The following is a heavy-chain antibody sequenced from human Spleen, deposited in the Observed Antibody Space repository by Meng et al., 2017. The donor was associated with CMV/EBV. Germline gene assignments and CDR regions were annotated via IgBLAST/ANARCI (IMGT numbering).Heavy chain of an antibody. Sequence: GESLKISCAASGFTLSDYAMHWVRQAPGKGLEWVAVIWYDGSNKYYADSVKGRFTISRDNSKNTLYLQMNSLRAEDTAVYYCAKSGCSSSSCYVWVEWLDPWGQGTLVTVSS. CDR3: AKSGCSSSSCYVWVEWLDP. J-gene: IGHJ5*02. CDR1: GFTLSDYA. V-gene: IGHV3-33*06. CDR2: IWYDGSNK. D-gene: IGHD2-2*01.